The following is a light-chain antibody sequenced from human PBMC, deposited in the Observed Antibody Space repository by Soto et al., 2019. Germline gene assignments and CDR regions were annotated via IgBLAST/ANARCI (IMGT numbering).Light chain of an antibody. CDR1: PSITSSV. Sequence: VVVTQSPATLSLSPGETATLSCRASPSITSSVAWYQHKPGQSPRLVIYKENERAPGIPDRFSGGGSGTDFTLTISRLEPEDFAVYYCQQFSSYPLTFGGGTKVEIK. J-gene: IGKJ4*01. CDR3: QQFSSYPLT. V-gene: IGKV3-20*01. CDR2: KEN.